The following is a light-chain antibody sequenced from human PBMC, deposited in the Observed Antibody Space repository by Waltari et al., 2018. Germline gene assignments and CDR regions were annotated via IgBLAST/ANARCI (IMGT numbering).Light chain of an antibody. CDR3: QSADTSGSWV. V-gene: IGLV3-25*03. CDR1: ALPNDA. CDR2: KDT. Sequence: SYELTQPPSVSVSPGQTARITCSGEALPNDAPQWYQQKPGQVPVLVMYKDTERPSGIPERFSGSTSGTTVTLTIGGVQAEDEADYYCQSADTSGSWVFGGGTKLAVL. J-gene: IGLJ3*02.